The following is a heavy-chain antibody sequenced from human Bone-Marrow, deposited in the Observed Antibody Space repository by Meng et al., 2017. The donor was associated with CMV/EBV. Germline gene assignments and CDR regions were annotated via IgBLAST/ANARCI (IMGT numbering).Heavy chain of an antibody. V-gene: IGHV5-51*01. D-gene: IGHD2-2*01. CDR2: IYPGDSDT. Sequence: KVSCKGSGYSFTSYWIGWVRQMPGKGLEWMGIIYPGDSDTRYSPSFQGQVTISADKSISTAYLQWSSLKASDTAMYYCARQRYCSSTSCPSAFDICGQGTMVTVSS. CDR3: ARQRYCSSTSCPSAFDI. J-gene: IGHJ3*02. CDR1: GYSFTSYW.